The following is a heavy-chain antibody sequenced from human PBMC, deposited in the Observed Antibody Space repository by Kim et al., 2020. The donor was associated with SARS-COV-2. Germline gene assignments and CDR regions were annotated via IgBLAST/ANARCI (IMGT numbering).Heavy chain of an antibody. V-gene: IGHV1-3*01. CDR3: ARVVVAAAGGYHGLDV. CDR1: GYTFTSYA. J-gene: IGHJ6*02. CDR2: INAGNGNT. Sequence: ASVKVSCKASGYTFTSYAMHWVRQAPGQRLEWMGWINAGNGNTKYSQKFQGRVTITRDTSASTAYMEVSSLRSEDTAVYYCARVVVAAAGGYHGLDVWGQGTTVTVSS. D-gene: IGHD2-15*01.